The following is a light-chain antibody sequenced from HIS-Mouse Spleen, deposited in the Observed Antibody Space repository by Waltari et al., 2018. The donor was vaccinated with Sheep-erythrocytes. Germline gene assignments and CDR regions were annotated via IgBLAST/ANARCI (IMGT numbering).Light chain of an antibody. CDR2: GNS. V-gene: IGLV1-40*01. CDR3: QSYDSSLSGSKV. CDR1: SSNIVAGCD. J-gene: IGLJ2*01. Sequence: QSVLTQPPSVSGAPGQRVTISCTGISSNIVAGCDVQWTQQLPGTAPQLLIYGNSNRPSGVPDRFSGSKSGTSASLAITGLQAEDEADYYCQSYDSSLSGSKVFGGGTKLTVL.